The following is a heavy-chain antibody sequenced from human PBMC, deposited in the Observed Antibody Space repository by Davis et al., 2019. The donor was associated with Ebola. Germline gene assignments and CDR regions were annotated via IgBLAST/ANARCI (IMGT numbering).Heavy chain of an antibody. V-gene: IGHV1-46*01. CDR3: ACGGSWNYFDY. D-gene: IGHD2-15*01. CDR2: INPSGGSA. Sequence: AASVKVSCKTSGYTFTSYFLHWVRQAPEQGLEWMGIINPSGGSATYAQKFQGRVTMTRDTSTTTVYMELSSLRSEDTAVYYCACGGSWNYFDYWGQGTLVTVSS. CDR1: GYTFTSYF. J-gene: IGHJ4*02.